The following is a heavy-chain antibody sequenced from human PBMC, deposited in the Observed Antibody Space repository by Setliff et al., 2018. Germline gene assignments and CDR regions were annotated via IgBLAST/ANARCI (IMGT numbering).Heavy chain of an antibody. J-gene: IGHJ3*02. CDR3: ARVALVVVIRNAFDI. CDR1: GGSISSGGYY. D-gene: IGHD2-21*01. V-gene: IGHV4-31*03. Sequence: TLSLTCTVSGGSISSGGYYWSWIRQHPGKGLEWIGYIYYSGSTYYNPSLKSRVTISVDTSKNQFSLKLSSVTAADTAVYYCARVALVVVIRNAFDIWGQGTRVTVSS. CDR2: IYYSGST.